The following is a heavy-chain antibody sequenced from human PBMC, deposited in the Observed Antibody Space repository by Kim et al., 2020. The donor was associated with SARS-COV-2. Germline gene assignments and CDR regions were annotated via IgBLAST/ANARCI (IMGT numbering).Heavy chain of an antibody. Sequence: GGSLRLSCSASGFTFSSYGMHWVRQAPGKGLEWVAVISYDGSNKYYADSVKGRFTISRDNSKNTLYLQMNSLRAEDTAVYYCAKDPGGSSVCYGMDVWC. J-gene: IGHJ6*02. D-gene: IGHD1-26*01. CDR3: AKDPGGSSVCYGMDV. CDR1: GFTFSSYG. CDR2: ISYDGSNK. V-gene: IGHV3-30*18.